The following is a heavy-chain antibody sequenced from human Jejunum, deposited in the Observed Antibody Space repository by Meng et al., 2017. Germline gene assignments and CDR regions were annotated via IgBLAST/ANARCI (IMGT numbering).Heavy chain of an antibody. Sequence: QLQLQESGSGLGKPSQTLSLTCAVSGGSISSDGYTWSWIRQPPGKGLEWIGYIYHTGSTYYNPSLKSRVTISVDRSKNQFSLNLSSVTAADTAVYYCARMDSAFHYFDYLGQGTLVTVSS. CDR2: IYHTGST. CDR3: ARMDSAFHYFDY. D-gene: IGHD1-26*01. V-gene: IGHV4-30-2*01. J-gene: IGHJ4*02. CDR1: GGSISSDGYT.